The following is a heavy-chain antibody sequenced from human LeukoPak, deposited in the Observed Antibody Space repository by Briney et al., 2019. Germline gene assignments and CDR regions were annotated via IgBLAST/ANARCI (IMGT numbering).Heavy chain of an antibody. CDR3: ARDGDSSGYYAALDI. Sequence: GGSLRLSCAASGFTFSSYSMNWVRQAPGKGLEWLSYISSSSSIIYYADSVKGRFTISGDNAKNSLYLQMNSLRDEDTAVYYCARDGDSSGYYAALDIWGQGTMVTVSS. D-gene: IGHD3-22*01. V-gene: IGHV3-48*02. CDR1: GFTFSSYS. J-gene: IGHJ3*02. CDR2: ISSSSSII.